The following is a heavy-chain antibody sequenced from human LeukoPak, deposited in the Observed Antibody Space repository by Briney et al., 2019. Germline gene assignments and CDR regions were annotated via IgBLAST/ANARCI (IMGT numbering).Heavy chain of an antibody. J-gene: IGHJ5*02. CDR2: IYTSGST. V-gene: IGHV4-4*09. CDR3: ARHGKPGRWLQSNWFDP. D-gene: IGHD5-24*01. CDR1: GGSISSYY. Sequence: PSETLSLTCTVSGGSISSYYWSWIRQPPGKGLEWIGYIYTSGSTNYNPSLKSRVTISVDTSKNQFSLKLSSVTAADTAVYYYARHGKPGRWLQSNWFDPWGQGTLVTVSS.